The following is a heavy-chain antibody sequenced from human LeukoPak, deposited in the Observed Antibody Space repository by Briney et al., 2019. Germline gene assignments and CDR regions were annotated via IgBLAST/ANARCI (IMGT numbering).Heavy chain of an antibody. CDR3: ARDDVSRGYDFWRGSPTYYYGMDV. V-gene: IGHV3-74*01. D-gene: IGHD3-3*01. CDR2: IKGDGSST. J-gene: IGHJ6*02. CDR1: GFTFSSNW. Sequence: GGSLRPSCAASGFTFSSNWMHWVRQAPGKGLVWVSRIKGDGSSTSYADSVKGRFTISRDNAKNSLYLQMNSLRAEDTAVYYCARDDVSRGYDFWRGSPTYYYGMDVWGQGTTVTVSS.